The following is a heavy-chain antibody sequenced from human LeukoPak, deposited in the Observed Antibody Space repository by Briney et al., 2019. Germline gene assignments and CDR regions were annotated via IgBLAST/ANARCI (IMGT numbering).Heavy chain of an antibody. CDR2: ISYDGSNK. CDR1: GFTFSSYG. J-gene: IGHJ6*03. V-gene: IGHV3-30*03. D-gene: IGHD3-22*01. Sequence: GGSLRLSCAASGFTFSSYGMHWVRQAPGKGLEGVAVISYDGSNKYYADSVKGRFTISRDNSKTPLYLQMNSLRAEDTAVYYCARSSEGRYYYDSSGYNYYYYMDVWGKGTTVTISS. CDR3: ARSSEGRYYYDSSGYNYYYYMDV.